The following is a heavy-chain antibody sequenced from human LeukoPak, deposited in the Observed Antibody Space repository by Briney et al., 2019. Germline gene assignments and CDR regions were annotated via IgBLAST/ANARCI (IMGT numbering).Heavy chain of an antibody. CDR3: ARERYSTIDNDALDI. J-gene: IGHJ3*02. Sequence: QAGGSLRLSCAASRFTFSNYWMSWVRQAPGKGLEWVANIKQDGSEKYYVDSVKGRFTISRDNAQSSIYLQMNSLRAEDTAVYYCARERYSTIDNDALDIWGQGTMVTVSS. CDR1: RFTFSNYW. V-gene: IGHV3-7*01. CDR2: IKQDGSEK. D-gene: IGHD6-13*01.